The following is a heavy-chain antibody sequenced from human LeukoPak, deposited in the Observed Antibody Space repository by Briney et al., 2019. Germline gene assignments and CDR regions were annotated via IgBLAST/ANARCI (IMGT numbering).Heavy chain of an antibody. J-gene: IGHJ4*02. D-gene: IGHD5-18*01. Sequence: GGSLRLSCAASGFTFSSYGMHWVRQAPGKGLEWVAVISYDGSNKYYADSVKGRFTISRDNSKSTLYLQMNSLRAEDTAVYYCARDGYSYARNYFDYWGQGTLVTVSS. CDR3: ARDGYSYARNYFDY. V-gene: IGHV3-30*03. CDR2: ISYDGSNK. CDR1: GFTFSSYG.